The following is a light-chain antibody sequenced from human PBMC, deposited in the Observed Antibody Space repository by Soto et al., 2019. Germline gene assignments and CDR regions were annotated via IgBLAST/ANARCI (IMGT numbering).Light chain of an antibody. Sequence: DVHLTQSPSSLSASGGDRVTITCRASQFINHYLNWYQQRPGEAPKALIYEGSTLQSGVPSRFSGGGSGTDFTLTISSLQPVDVATYFCQQSYSDWTFGQGTKVEIK. J-gene: IGKJ1*01. V-gene: IGKV1-39*01. CDR1: QFINHY. CDR3: QQSYSDWT. CDR2: EGS.